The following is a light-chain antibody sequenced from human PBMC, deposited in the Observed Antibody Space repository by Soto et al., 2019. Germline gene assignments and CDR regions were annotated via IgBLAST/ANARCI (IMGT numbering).Light chain of an antibody. V-gene: IGKV1-39*01. Sequence: IQLTQSPSTLSGSVGDRVTITCRASQAISSSLAWYQQKPGKAPKLLIYAASSLQSGVPSRFSGSGSGTDFTLTISSLQPEDFATYYCQQSYSFRAITFGQGTRLEIK. CDR3: QQSYSFRAIT. J-gene: IGKJ5*01. CDR2: AAS. CDR1: QAISSS.